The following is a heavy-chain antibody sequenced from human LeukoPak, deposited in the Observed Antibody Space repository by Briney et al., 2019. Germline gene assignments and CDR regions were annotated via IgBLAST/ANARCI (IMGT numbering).Heavy chain of an antibody. D-gene: IGHD3-16*01. Sequence: GGSLRLSCAASGLSFSTFAMSWVRQGPARGLEWVSSIRGNGETLYADSVKGRFTLSSDSSRNTVYLQLNNLRVEDTAIYYCARASWVSSTDAVRWGQGTLVTVSS. J-gene: IGHJ4*02. V-gene: IGHV3-23*01. CDR1: GLSFSTFA. CDR3: ARASWVSSTDAVR. CDR2: IRGNGET.